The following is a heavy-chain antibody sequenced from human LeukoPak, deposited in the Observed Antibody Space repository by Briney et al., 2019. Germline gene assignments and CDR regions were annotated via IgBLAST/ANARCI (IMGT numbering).Heavy chain of an antibody. D-gene: IGHD4-23*01. CDR3: ARHFQPATVVTPFDY. V-gene: IGHV4-39*01. CDR2: IYYSGST. Sequence: SETLSPTCTVSGGSTSSNNYYWGWIRQPPGKGLEWIGSIYYSGSTYYNPSLKSRVTISVDTSKNQFSLKLSSVTAADTAVYYCARHFQPATVVTPFDYWGQGTLVTVSS. J-gene: IGHJ4*02. CDR1: GGSTSSNNYY.